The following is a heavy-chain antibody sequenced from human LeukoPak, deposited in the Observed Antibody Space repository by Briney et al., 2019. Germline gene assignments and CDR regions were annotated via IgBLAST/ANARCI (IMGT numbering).Heavy chain of an antibody. CDR2: IKQDGSEK. CDR1: GFTFSSYW. V-gene: IGHV3-7*01. D-gene: IGHD5-12*01. CDR3: ARVGYSGYDQQFDY. Sequence: PGGSLRLSCAASGFTFSSYWMSWVRQAPGKGLEWVANIKQDGSEKYYVDSVKGRFTISRDNAKNSLYLQMNSLRAEDTAVYYCARVGYSGYDQQFDYWGQGTLVTVSS. J-gene: IGHJ4*02.